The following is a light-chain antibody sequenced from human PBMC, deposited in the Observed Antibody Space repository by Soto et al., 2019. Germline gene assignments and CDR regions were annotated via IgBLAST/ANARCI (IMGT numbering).Light chain of an antibody. Sequence: VLTQPPSASGTPGQRVTISCSGSSSNIGSNYVYWYQQLPGTAPKLLIYSNNQRPSGVPDRFSGSKSGTSASLAISGLRSEDEADYYCAAWDDSLSGLYVFGTGTKVTVL. J-gene: IGLJ1*01. CDR1: SSNIGSNY. V-gene: IGLV1-47*02. CDR3: AAWDDSLSGLYV. CDR2: SNN.